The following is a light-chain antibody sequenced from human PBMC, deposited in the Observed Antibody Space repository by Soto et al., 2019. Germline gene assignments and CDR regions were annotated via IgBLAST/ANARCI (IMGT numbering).Light chain of an antibody. J-gene: IGKJ1*01. V-gene: IGKV1-5*01. CDR2: DAS. CDR3: QQYNDYSTRT. Sequence: DIQMTQSPSTLSASVGDRVTITCRASQSISRWLAWYQQKPGKAPKVLIWDASSLQSGVQSRFSGSGSGTEVTLTISSLQPDDFTTYYCQQYNDYSTRTFGQGTKVEIK. CDR1: QSISRW.